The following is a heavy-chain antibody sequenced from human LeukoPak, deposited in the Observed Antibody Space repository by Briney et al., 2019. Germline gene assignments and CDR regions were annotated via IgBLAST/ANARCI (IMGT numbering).Heavy chain of an antibody. Sequence: ASMKVSCKASGYTFTGYYMHWVRQAPGQGLEWMGWINPNSGGTNYAQKFQGRVTMTRDTSISTAYMELSRLRSDDTAVYHCARQVWFRDYFDYWGQGTLVTVSS. V-gene: IGHV1-2*02. J-gene: IGHJ4*02. CDR2: INPNSGGT. CDR3: ARQVWFRDYFDY. CDR1: GYTFTGYY. D-gene: IGHD2-21*01.